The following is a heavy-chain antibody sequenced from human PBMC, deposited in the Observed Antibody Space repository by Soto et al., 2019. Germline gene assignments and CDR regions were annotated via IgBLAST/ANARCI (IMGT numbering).Heavy chain of an antibody. J-gene: IGHJ5*02. CDR2: ISYDGSNK. CDR1: GFTFSSYA. D-gene: IGHD1-26*01. CDR3: ARVSIVGAPRGWFDP. Sequence: GGSLRLSCAASGFTFSSYAMHWVRQAPGKGLEWVAVISYDGSNKYYADSVKGRFTISRDNSKNTLYLQMNSLRAEDTAVYYCARVSIVGAPRGWFDPWGQGTLVTVS. V-gene: IGHV3-30-3*01.